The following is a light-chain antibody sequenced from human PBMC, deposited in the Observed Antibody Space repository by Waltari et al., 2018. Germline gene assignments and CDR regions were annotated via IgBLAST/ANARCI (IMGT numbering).Light chain of an antibody. CDR2: GTS. CDR1: QSVGRT. V-gene: IGKV3-20*01. J-gene: IGKJ1*01. CDR3: QHYVRLPAT. Sequence: TLFCRASQSVGRTLAWYQQKPGQAPRLLIYGTSSRATDIPDRFSGSGSGTDFSLTINRLEPEDFAVYYCQHYVRLPATFGQGTKVEIK.